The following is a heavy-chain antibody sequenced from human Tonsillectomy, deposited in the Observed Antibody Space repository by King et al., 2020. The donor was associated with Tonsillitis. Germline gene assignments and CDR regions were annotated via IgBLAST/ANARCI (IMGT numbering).Heavy chain of an antibody. CDR3: ARSGIPAADWYFDL. D-gene: IGHD6-13*01. J-gene: IGHJ2*01. CDR1: GGSISSSY. CDR2: VYYSGST. V-gene: IGHV4-59*08. Sequence: VQLQESGPGLVKPSETLSLTCTVSGGSISSSYWSWVRQPPGQGLEWIGYVYYSGSTYHNPSLNSRVTISIDTSKNHFSLRLSSVTAADTAVYYCARSGIPAADWYFDLWGRGTLVTVSS.